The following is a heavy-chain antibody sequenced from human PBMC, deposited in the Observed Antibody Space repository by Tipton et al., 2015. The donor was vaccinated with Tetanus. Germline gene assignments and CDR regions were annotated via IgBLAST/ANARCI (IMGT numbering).Heavy chain of an antibody. CDR2: IYYSGTT. J-gene: IGHJ6*02. Sequence: TLSLTCSVSGGSISGSSYYWSWIRQPPGKALEWIGSIYYSGTTNYNPSLKSRVTISTDKSKNQVSLRLNSVTAADTAVYFCARTPDYYYGMDVWGQGTTVTVSS. CDR1: GGSISGSSYY. CDR3: ARTPDYYYGMDV. V-gene: IGHV4-39*07.